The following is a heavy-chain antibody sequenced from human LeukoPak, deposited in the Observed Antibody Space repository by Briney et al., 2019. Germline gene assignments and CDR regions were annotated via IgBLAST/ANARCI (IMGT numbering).Heavy chain of an antibody. Sequence: GRSLRLSCAASGFTFSSYAMSWVRQAPGKGLEWVSAISGSGGSTYYADSVKGRFTISRDNSKNTLYLQMNSLRAEDTAVYYCAKTGGGRVVPAAVLLWFGELFYWGQGTLVTVSS. V-gene: IGHV3-23*01. D-gene: IGHD3-10*01. CDR1: GFTFSSYA. CDR3: AKTGGGRVVPAAVLLWFGELFY. CDR2: ISGSGGST. J-gene: IGHJ4*02.